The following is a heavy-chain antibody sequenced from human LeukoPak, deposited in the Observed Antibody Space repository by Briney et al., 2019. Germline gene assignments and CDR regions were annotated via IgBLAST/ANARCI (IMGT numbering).Heavy chain of an antibody. CDR3: ARRPYDYRAYYVDV. J-gene: IGHJ6*03. V-gene: IGHV4-59*08. CDR2: IYYSGST. Sequence: PSETLSLTCTVSGGSISSYYWSWIRQPPGKGLEWIGYIYYSGSTNYNPSLKSRVTISVDTSKNQFSLKLSSVTAADTAVYYCARRPYDYRAYYVDVWGKGTTVTVSS. CDR1: GGSISSYY. D-gene: IGHD4-11*01.